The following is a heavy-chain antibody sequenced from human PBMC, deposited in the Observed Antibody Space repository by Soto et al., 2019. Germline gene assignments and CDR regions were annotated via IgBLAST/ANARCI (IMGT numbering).Heavy chain of an antibody. D-gene: IGHD3-16*01. CDR3: ARHMGVLDGNDAFDI. V-gene: IGHV4-39*01. Sequence: QLQLQESGPGLVKPSETLSLTCTVSGGSISSSSYYWGWIRQPPGKGLEWIGSIYYSGSTYYNPSLKSRVTISVDTSKNQFSLKLSSVTAADTAVYYCARHMGVLDGNDAFDIWGQGTMVTVSS. CDR1: GGSISSSSYY. J-gene: IGHJ3*02. CDR2: IYYSGST.